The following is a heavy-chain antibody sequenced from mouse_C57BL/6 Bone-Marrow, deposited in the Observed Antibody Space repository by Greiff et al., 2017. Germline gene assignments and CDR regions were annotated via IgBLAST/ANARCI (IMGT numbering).Heavy chain of an antibody. CDR1: GYTFTSHW. CDR2: IFPGSGGT. J-gene: IGHJ3*01. CDR3: AIWEYDYDLAWFAY. D-gene: IGHD2-4*01. Sequence: QVQLQQSGPELVRPGASVKISCKATGYTFTSHWMQWVRQRPGQGLEWMGEIFPGSGGTAYNEKFKGKATLTVDTSSSTAYMQLSSLTSGDSAVYFCAIWEYDYDLAWFAYWGQGTLVTVSA. V-gene: IGHV1-56*01.